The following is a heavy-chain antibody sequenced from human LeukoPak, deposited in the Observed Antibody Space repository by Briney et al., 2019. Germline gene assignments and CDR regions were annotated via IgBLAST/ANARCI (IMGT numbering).Heavy chain of an antibody. CDR3: AKALGPTEYYFDY. D-gene: IGHD3-16*02. CDR2: ISGSGGST. Sequence: GGSLRLSCAASGFTFSSYAMSWVRRAPGKGLEWVSAISGSGGSTYYADSVKGRFTISRDNSKNTLYLQMNSLRAEDTAVYYCAKALGPTEYYFDYWGQGTLVTVSS. V-gene: IGHV3-23*01. CDR1: GFTFSSYA. J-gene: IGHJ4*02.